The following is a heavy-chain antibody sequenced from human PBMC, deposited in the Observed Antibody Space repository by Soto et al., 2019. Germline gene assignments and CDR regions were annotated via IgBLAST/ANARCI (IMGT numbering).Heavy chain of an antibody. CDR2: INHSGST. CDR1: GWSFSGYY. D-gene: IGHD6-13*01. V-gene: IGHV4-34*01. CDR3: ARGQAIAAAGTLAGGYYYYYMDV. Sequence: QVQLQQWGAGLFKPSETLSLTCAVYGWSFSGYYWSWIRQPPGKGLEWIGEINHSGSTNYNPSLKSGVTIAVDTSKNQFSLKLSSVTAADTAVYYCARGQAIAAAGTLAGGYYYYYMDVRGKGTTVTVSS. J-gene: IGHJ6*03.